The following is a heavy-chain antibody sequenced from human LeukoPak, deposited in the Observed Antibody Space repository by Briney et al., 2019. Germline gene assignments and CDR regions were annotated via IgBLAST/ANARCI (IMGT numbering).Heavy chain of an antibody. CDR2: ISSSSGTI. J-gene: IGHJ4*02. Sequence: PGGSLRLSCAASGFTFSTYNMNWVRQAPGEGLEWVSYISSSSGTIYYADSVQGRFTISRDNAKNSLYLQMNSLRAEDTAVYYCARRLTASGKHYFDYWGQGTLVTVSS. V-gene: IGHV3-48*01. CDR3: ARRLTASGKHYFDY. D-gene: IGHD6-13*01. CDR1: GFTFSTYN.